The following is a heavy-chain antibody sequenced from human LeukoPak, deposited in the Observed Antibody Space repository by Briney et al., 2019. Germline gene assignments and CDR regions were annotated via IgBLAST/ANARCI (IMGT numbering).Heavy chain of an antibody. Sequence: SETLSLTCTVSGGSIGSGGYYWSWIRQHPGKGLEWIGYIYYSGSTYYNPSLKSRVTISVDTSKNQFSLKLSSVTAADTAVYYCARQDYGGHYYYGMDVWGKGTTVTVSS. CDR2: IYYSGST. V-gene: IGHV4-31*03. CDR1: GGSIGSGGYY. D-gene: IGHD4/OR15-4a*01. CDR3: ARQDYGGHYYYGMDV. J-gene: IGHJ6*04.